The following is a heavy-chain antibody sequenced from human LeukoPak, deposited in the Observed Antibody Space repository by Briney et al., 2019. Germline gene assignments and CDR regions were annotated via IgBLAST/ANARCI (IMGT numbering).Heavy chain of an antibody. CDR3: ARVIYYDSSGYYNHIDY. CDR2: INPNSGGT. J-gene: IGHJ4*02. Sequence: ASVKVSCKASGYTFTGYYMHWVRQAPGQGLEWMGWINPNSGGTNYAQKFQGRVTMTRDTSISTACMELSRLRSDDTAVYYCARVIYYDSSGYYNHIDYWGQGTLVTVSS. D-gene: IGHD3-22*01. V-gene: IGHV1-2*02. CDR1: GYTFTGYY.